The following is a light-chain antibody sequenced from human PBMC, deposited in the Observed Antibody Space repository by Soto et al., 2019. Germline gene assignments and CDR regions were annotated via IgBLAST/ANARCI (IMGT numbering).Light chain of an antibody. V-gene: IGLV1-40*01. CDR3: QSYDSSLTGGI. J-gene: IGLJ2*01. CDR1: SSNIGAGYD. CDR2: SNN. Sequence: QLVLTQPPSVSGAPGQSVTISCTGSSSNIGAGYDVHWYQQLPGTAPKLLIYSNNNRPSGVPDRFSGSKSGTSASLAITGLQAEDEADYFCQSYDSSLTGGIFGGGTKVTGL.